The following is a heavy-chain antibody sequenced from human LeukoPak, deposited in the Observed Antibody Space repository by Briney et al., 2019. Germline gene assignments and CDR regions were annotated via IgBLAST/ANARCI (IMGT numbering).Heavy chain of an antibody. CDR3: ARHRQIFRITGTHRGAFDI. Sequence: SETLSLTCTVSGGSISSGGYYWSWIWQPPGKGLEWIGYIYHSGSTYYNPSLKSRVTISVDTSKNQFSLKLSSVTAADTAVYYCARHRQIFRITGTHRGAFDIWGQGTMVTVSS. CDR1: GGSISSGGYY. CDR2: IYHSGST. D-gene: IGHD1-20*01. V-gene: IGHV4-30-2*01. J-gene: IGHJ3*02.